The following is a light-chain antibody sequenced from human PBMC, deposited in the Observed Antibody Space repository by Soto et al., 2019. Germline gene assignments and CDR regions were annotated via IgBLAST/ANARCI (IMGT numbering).Light chain of an antibody. Sequence: QSVLTQPPSASGTPGQRVTISCSGSSSNIGSNTVNWYQQLPGTAPKLLIYSNNQRPSGVPDRFSGSKSGTSASLAISGLQSEDGADYYCAAWDDSLNGSNYVFGTGTKVTVL. V-gene: IGLV1-44*01. CDR1: SSNIGSNT. J-gene: IGLJ1*01. CDR3: AAWDDSLNGSNYV. CDR2: SNN.